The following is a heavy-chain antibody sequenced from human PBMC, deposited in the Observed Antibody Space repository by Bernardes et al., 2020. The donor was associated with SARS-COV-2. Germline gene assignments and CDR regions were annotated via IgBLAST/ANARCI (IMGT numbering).Heavy chain of an antibody. CDR2: IDHSGST. CDR1: GGSFSGYY. J-gene: IGHJ5*02. V-gene: IGHV4-34*01. Sequence: SETLSLTCAVYGGSFSGYYWSWIRQPPGKGLEWIGEIDHSGSTKFNPSLKSRVTISIATSKNQFSLKLTSVTAADTAVYFCATTYRWLQSRGDWFDPWGQGTLVTVSS. D-gene: IGHD4-4*01. CDR3: ATTYRWLQSRGDWFDP.